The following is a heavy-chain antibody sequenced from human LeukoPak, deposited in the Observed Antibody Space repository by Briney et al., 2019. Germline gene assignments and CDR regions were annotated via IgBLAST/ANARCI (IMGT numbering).Heavy chain of an antibody. V-gene: IGHV1-69*04. Sequence: SVKVSCKASGGTFSSYAISWVRQAPGQGLEWMGRIIPILGIANYAQKFQGRVTITADKSTSTAYMELSSLRSEDTAVYYCARDMIFGDYRYYYYGMDVWGQGTTVTVSS. CDR1: GGTFSSYA. J-gene: IGHJ6*02. CDR2: IIPILGIA. D-gene: IGHD3/OR15-3a*01. CDR3: ARDMIFGDYRYYYYGMDV.